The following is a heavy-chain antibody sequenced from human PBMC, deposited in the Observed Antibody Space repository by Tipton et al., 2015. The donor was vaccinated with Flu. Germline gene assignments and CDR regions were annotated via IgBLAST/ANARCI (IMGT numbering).Heavy chain of an antibody. D-gene: IGHD3-10*01. CDR2: IQYSGHT. CDR3: ARHVDRSWMLEF. V-gene: IGHV4-59*01. J-gene: IGHJ4*02. CDR1: GGSINSSY. Sequence: TLSLTCSVSGGSINSSYWSWIRQSPGKGLEWIGNIQYSGHTNYNPSLKSRVTIAVDTSKNQFSLQLSSVAAADTAVYYCARHVDRSWMLEFWGQGTFVTVSS.